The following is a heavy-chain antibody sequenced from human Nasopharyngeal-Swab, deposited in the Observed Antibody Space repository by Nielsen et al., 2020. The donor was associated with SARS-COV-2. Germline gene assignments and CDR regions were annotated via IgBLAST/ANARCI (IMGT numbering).Heavy chain of an antibody. CDR2: IYYSGST. CDR3: ARRETIVGSFDY. J-gene: IGHJ4*02. D-gene: IGHD1-26*01. CDR1: GGSISSYY. Sequence: SETLSLTCTVSGGSISSYYWTWIRQSPGKGLEWIGYIYYSGSTDYNPSLKGRVTISVDTSKNQFPLKLNSVTAADTAVYYCARRETIVGSFDYWGQGTLATVSS. V-gene: IGHV4-59*08.